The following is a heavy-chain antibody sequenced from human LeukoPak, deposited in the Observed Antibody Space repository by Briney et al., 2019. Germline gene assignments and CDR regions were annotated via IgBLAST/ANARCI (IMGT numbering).Heavy chain of an antibody. J-gene: IGHJ5*02. Sequence: SETLSLTCTVSGGSISSSSYYWGWIRQPPGKGLEWIGSIYYSGSTYYNPSLKSRVTISVDTSKNQFSLKLSSVTAADTAVYYCAREGVEAYNWFDPWGQGTLVTVSS. CDR2: IYYSGST. V-gene: IGHV4-39*02. CDR1: GGSISSSSYY. CDR3: AREGVEAYNWFDP. D-gene: IGHD2-15*01.